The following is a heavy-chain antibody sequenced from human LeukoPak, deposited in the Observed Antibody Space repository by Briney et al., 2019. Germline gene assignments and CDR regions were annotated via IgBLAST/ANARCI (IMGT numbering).Heavy chain of an antibody. V-gene: IGHV3-20*04. CDR2: INWSGGST. D-gene: IGHD2-2*01. Sequence: GLLRLSCTASGFAFDEHGMSLVRQVPGKGLEWVSGINWSGGSTGYADPLRGRFTISRDNAKNSLYLQMDSLRAEDTALYYCARAPITSPFYFDYWGQGTLVTVSS. J-gene: IGHJ4*02. CDR1: GFAFDEHG. CDR3: ARAPITSPFYFDY.